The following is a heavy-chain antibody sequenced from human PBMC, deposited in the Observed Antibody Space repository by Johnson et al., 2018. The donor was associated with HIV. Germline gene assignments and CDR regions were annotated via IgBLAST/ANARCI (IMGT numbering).Heavy chain of an antibody. V-gene: IGHV3-11*04. CDR3: ARDPPGRAFDV. CDR1: GFKFSDFY. CDR2: ISSSGPAL. J-gene: IGHJ3*01. Sequence: QVQLVESGGGLVKPGGSLRLSCAVPGFKFSDFYITWIRQVPGKGRECVAYISSSGPALYYADSVRGRFTISRDNAKNSLFLQMNSLSAEDTAIYYCARDPPGRAFDVWGLGTTVTVSS.